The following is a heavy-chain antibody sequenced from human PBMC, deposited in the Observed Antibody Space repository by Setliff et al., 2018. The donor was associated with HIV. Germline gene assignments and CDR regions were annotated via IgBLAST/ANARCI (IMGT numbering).Heavy chain of an antibody. CDR2: INESGST. CDR3: ARFLGWRGFDY. J-gene: IGHJ4*02. CDR1: GGSLGGYY. D-gene: IGHD3-3*01. Sequence: SETLSLTCAVHGGSLGGYYWTWIRQPPGKGLEWIGEINESGSTNYSPSLKSRITISLDTSNNQFSLNLTSLTAADTAVYYCARFLGWRGFDYWGQGTLVTLSS. V-gene: IGHV4-34*01.